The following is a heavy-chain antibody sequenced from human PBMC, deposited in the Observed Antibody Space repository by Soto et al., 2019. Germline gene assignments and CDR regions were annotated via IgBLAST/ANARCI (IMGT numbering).Heavy chain of an antibody. CDR2: IYTSGSS. CDR3: ARDPGTSMIENYYNGMDV. V-gene: IGHV4-4*07. Sequence: SETLSLTCTVSGDSIRNYFWSWIRQPAGKGLEWIGRIYTSGSSNYNPSLKSRLTMSVDTSKNQVSLNLRSVTAAGTAVYYCARDPGTSMIENYYNGMDVWGRGTTVTVSS. D-gene: IGHD2-21*01. CDR1: GDSIRNYF. J-gene: IGHJ6*02.